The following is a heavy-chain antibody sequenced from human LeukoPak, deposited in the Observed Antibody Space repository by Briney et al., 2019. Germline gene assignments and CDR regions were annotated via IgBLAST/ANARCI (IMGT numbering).Heavy chain of an antibody. J-gene: IGHJ5*02. Sequence: PSETLSLTCTVSGGSISSYYWSWIRQPAGKGLEWIGEINHSGSTNYNPSLKSRVTISVDTSKNQFSLKLSSVTAADTAVYYCARARLLKQQLVPNWFDPWGQGTLVTVSS. CDR1: GGSISSYY. CDR3: ARARLLKQQLVPNWFDP. V-gene: IGHV4-34*01. D-gene: IGHD6-13*01. CDR2: INHSGST.